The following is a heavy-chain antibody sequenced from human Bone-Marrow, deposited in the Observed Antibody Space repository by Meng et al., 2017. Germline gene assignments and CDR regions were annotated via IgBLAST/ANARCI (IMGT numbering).Heavy chain of an antibody. Sequence: GSLRLSCTVSGGSVSTSSHYWGWIRQPPGKGLEWIGTIYYSGQTYYNPSLKSRTTVSVDTSKNQFSLKLNSVTAADTAVYYCARINPKDDYWGQGTLVTVSS. CDR1: GGSVSTSSHY. CDR3: ARINPKDDY. CDR2: IYYSGQT. J-gene: IGHJ4*02. V-gene: IGHV4-39*07.